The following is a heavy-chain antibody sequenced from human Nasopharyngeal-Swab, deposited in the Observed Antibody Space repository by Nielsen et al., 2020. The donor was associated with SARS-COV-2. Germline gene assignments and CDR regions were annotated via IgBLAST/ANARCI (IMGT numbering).Heavy chain of an antibody. V-gene: IGHV3-23*01. D-gene: IGHD3-22*01. Sequence: VRQAPGKGLEWVSAISGSGGSTYYADSVKGRFTISGDNSKNTLYLQMNSLRAEDTAVYYCATDSYYYDSSGYYSGNYWGQGTLVTVSS. CDR3: ATDSYYYDSSGYYSGNY. CDR2: ISGSGGST. J-gene: IGHJ4*02.